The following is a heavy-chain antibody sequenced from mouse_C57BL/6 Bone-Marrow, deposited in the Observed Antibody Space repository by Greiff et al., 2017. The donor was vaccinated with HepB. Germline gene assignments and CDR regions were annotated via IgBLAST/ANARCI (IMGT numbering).Heavy chain of an antibody. CDR2: IDPSDSYT. Sequence: QVQLQQPGAELVMPGASVKLSCKASGYTFTSYWMHWVKQRPGQGLEWIGEIDPSDSYTNYNQKFKGKSTLTVDKSSSTAYMQLSSLTSEDSAVYYCARSATRHYYAMDYWGQGTSVTVSS. CDR3: ARSATRHYYAMDY. J-gene: IGHJ4*01. D-gene: IGHD1-2*01. CDR1: GYTFTSYW. V-gene: IGHV1-69*01.